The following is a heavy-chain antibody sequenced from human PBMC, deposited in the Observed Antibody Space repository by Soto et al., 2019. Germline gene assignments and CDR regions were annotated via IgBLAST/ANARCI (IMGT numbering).Heavy chain of an antibody. CDR1: GFTVSRYA. V-gene: IGHV3-23*01. CDR2: ISGSGGRS. J-gene: IGHJ4*02. Sequence: GGSPRLSCSAAGFTVSRYAMSWVRQAPGKVLEWVSGISGSGGRSYYADSVKGRFTISRDNSKSTLYLQMNSLRAEDTAVYYCAKAYFVWSSEQPYYFDYWGQGTLVTVSS. D-gene: IGHD3-16*01. CDR3: AKAYFVWSSEQPYYFDY.